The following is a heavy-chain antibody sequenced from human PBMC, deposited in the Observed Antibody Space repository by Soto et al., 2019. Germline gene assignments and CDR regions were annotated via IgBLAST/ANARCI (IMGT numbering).Heavy chain of an antibody. D-gene: IGHD5-12*01. CDR3: ATVATNSYNWLDP. CDR2: INTDGSKT. J-gene: IGHJ5*02. Sequence: EVQLVESGGTLVQPGGSLRLSCAASGFTFSTFWMHWVRQAPGKGLVWVSRINTDGSKTTYAASVKGRFTISRDNAKKTVYLQMDSLRAEDTAVYYCATVATNSYNWLDPWGQGTLVTVSS. V-gene: IGHV3-74*01. CDR1: GFTFSTFW.